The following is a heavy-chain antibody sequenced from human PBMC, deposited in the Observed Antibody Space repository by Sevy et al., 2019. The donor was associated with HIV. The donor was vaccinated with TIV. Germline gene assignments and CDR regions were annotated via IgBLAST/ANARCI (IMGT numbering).Heavy chain of an antibody. CDR3: AWGEYSSGWYAYFQH. V-gene: IGHV3-74*01. CDR2: INSDGSST. Sequence: GGSLRLSCAASGFTFSSYWMHWVRQAPGKGLVWVSRINSDGSSTSYADSVKGRFTISRDNAKNTLYLQMNSLRAEDTAVYYYAWGEYSSGWYAYFQHWGQGTLVTVSS. J-gene: IGHJ1*01. CDR1: GFTFSSYW. D-gene: IGHD6-19*01.